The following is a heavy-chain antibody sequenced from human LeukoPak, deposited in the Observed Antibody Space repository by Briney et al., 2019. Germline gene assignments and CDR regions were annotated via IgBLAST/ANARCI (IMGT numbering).Heavy chain of an antibody. CDR1: GYTFTNYG. D-gene: IGHD3-22*01. V-gene: IGHV1-18*01. J-gene: IGHJ6*02. CDR2: ISTYNGNT. CDR3: TRENYETYSMDV. Sequence: VASVKVSCKASGYTFTNYGVSWVRQAPGQGLEWMGWISTYNGNTNYAHKLQGRVTMTTDTSTSAAYMELRSLGSDDTAVYYCTRENYETYSMDVWGQGTTVTVSS.